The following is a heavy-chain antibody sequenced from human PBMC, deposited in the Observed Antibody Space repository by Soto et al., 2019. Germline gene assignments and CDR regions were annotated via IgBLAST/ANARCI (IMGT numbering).Heavy chain of an antibody. Sequence: QVQLVESGGGVVQPGRSLRLSCAASGFNFSSYVMHWVRQAPGKGLEWVAVIWYDGGNKYYADSVKGRFTISRDNSKNTMYLQMNSLRAEETAVYYCARDGQWLPPDGLRSSYYFDYWGQGTLVTVSS. V-gene: IGHV3-33*01. D-gene: IGHD6-19*01. J-gene: IGHJ4*02. CDR1: GFNFSSYV. CDR2: IWYDGGNK. CDR3: ARDGQWLPPDGLRSSYYFDY.